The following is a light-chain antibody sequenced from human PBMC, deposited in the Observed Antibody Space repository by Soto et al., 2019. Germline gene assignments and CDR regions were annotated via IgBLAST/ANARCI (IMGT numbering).Light chain of an antibody. CDR1: HSLLHSNGYNY. CDR2: LGS. Sequence: DIVMTHSPLSLPVTPGEPASISCSSSHSLLHSNGYNYLDWYLQKPGQSPQLLIYLGSNRSSGVPDRFSGSGSGTDFTLKISRVEAEDVGVYYCMQALQTLSITFGQGTRLEIK. CDR3: MQALQTLSIT. J-gene: IGKJ5*01. V-gene: IGKV2-28*01.